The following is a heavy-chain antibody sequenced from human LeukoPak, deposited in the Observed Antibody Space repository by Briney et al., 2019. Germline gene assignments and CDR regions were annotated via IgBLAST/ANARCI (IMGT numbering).Heavy chain of an antibody. CDR1: GYTFTSYG. Sequence: GASVKVSCKAAGYTFTSYGINWVRQAPGQGLEWMGWISAYNGNTIYAQKLQGRVAMTTDTSTRTVYMELRSLRSDDTAVYYCARDRPRRRDSKTPYYYYGMDVWGQGTTVTVS. CDR3: ARDRPRRRDSKTPYYYYGMDV. V-gene: IGHV1-18*01. J-gene: IGHJ6*02. D-gene: IGHD1-14*01. CDR2: ISAYNGNT.